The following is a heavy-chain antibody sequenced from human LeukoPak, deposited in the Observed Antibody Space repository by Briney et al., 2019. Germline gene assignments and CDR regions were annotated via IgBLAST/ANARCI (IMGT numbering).Heavy chain of an antibody. CDR1: GFPFNNHG. V-gene: IGHV3-23*01. Sequence: GGTLRLSCAASGFPFNNHGMSWVRQAPGKGLEWVSGIIGGAGSTYYADSVKGRFTISGDNSKNTLFLQMNSLRAEDTAVYYCAHGAMYQLDYWGQGTLVTVSS. CDR3: AHGAMYQLDY. D-gene: IGHD2-2*01. CDR2: IIGGAGST. J-gene: IGHJ4*02.